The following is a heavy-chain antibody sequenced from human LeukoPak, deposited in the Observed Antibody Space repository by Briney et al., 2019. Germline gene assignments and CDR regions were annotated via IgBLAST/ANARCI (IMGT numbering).Heavy chain of an antibody. J-gene: IGHJ5*02. V-gene: IGHV4-59*08. CDR2: IYYSGST. CDR1: GGSISSYY. D-gene: IGHD2-2*02. Sequence: PSETLSLTCTVSGGSISSYYWSWIRQPPGKGLEWIGYIYYSGSTNYNPPLKSRVTISVDTSKNQFSLELSSVTAADTAVYYCARLLCSSTSCYMEWFDPWGQGTLVTVSS. CDR3: ARLLCSSTSCYMEWFDP.